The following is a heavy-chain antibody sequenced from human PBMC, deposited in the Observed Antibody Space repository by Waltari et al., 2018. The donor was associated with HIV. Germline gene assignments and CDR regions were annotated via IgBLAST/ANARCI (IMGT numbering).Heavy chain of an antibody. CDR3: ARDWAHSSSWSRYYYHGMDV. D-gene: IGHD6-13*01. Sequence: EVQLVESGGGLVQPGGSLRLACAPSGFTVSSNHMSWVRLAPGKGLEWVSVIYSGGSTYYADSVKGRFTISRDNSKNTLYLQMNSLRAEDTAVYYCARDWAHSSSWSRYYYHGMDVWGQGTTVTVSS. CDR2: IYSGGST. CDR1: GFTVSSNH. J-gene: IGHJ6*02. V-gene: IGHV3-66*01.